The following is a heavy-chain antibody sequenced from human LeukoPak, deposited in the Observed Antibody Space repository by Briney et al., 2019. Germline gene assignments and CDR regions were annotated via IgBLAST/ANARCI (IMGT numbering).Heavy chain of an antibody. V-gene: IGHV1-18*01. Sequence: ASVKVSCKASGYTFTSYGISWVRQAPGQGLEWMGWISAYNGNTNYAQKLQGRVTMTTDTSTSTAYIWLRSLRSHGTALYSSARDLGWVVVVAATSYYYCMDVWGKGTTVSVSS. D-gene: IGHD2-15*01. CDR1: GYTFTSYG. CDR3: ARDLGWVVVVAATSYYYCMDV. J-gene: IGHJ6*03. CDR2: ISAYNGNT.